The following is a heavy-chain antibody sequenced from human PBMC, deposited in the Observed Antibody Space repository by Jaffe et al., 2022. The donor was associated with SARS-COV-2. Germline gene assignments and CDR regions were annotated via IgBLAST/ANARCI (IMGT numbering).Heavy chain of an antibody. V-gene: IGHV3-23*04. CDR3: ATYYNILTGYYGSDY. J-gene: IGHJ4*02. Sequence: EAQLVESGGGLVQPGGSLRLSCAASGFTFSDYAMSWVRQAPGKGLEWVSAISSSGGDTYYADFVKGRFTISRDNSKNTLYLQMNSLRAEDTAVYYCATYYNILTGYYGSDYWGQGTLVTVSS. D-gene: IGHD3-9*01. CDR1: GFTFSDYA. CDR2: ISSSGGDT.